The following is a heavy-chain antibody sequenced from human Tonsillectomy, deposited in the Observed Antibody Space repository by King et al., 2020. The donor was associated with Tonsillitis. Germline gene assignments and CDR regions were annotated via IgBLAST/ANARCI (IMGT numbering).Heavy chain of an antibody. CDR1: GFIFSDYY. D-gene: IGHD1-7*01. V-gene: IGHV3-11*01. Sequence: VQLVESGGTLVKPGGSLRLSCAASGFIFSDYYMTWIRQAPGKGLEWVSYISSSGATIHYVDSVKGRFTISRDNTKNSLFLHMNSLRAEDTAVYYCARERDNYNYDFDYWGQGTLVTVSS. J-gene: IGHJ4*02. CDR3: ARERDNYNYDFDY. CDR2: ISSSGATI.